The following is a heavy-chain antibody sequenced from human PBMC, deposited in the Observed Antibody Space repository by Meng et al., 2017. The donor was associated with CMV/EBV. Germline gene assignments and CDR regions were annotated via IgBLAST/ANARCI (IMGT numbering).Heavy chain of an antibody. D-gene: IGHD3-10*01. CDR2: IYPGDSDT. V-gene: IGHV5-51*01. Sequence: GGSLRLSCKGSGYSLTSYWIGWVRQMPGKGLEWMGIIYPGDSDTRYSPSFQGQVTISADKSISTAYLQWSSLKASDTAMYYCASQGLNDYYDAGMGAFDIWGQGTMVTVSS. J-gene: IGHJ3*02. CDR3: ASQGLNDYYDAGMGAFDI. CDR1: GYSLTSYW.